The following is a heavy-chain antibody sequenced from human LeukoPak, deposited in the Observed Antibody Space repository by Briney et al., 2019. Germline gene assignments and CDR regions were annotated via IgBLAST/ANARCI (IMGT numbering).Heavy chain of an antibody. J-gene: IGHJ4*02. CDR1: GFTFSTYP. D-gene: IGHD3-22*01. V-gene: IGHV3-23*01. CDR2: ISGGGVNT. CDR3: AKSVGYHSDRSGYYWLGTFDS. Sequence: PGGSLRLSCVASGFTFSTYPMSWVRQAAGEVLEWVSAISGGGVNTYYADSVKGRFTISRDESKNTLYLQINSLRAEDTAVYYCAKSVGYHSDRSGYYWLGTFDSWGQGTLVTVSS.